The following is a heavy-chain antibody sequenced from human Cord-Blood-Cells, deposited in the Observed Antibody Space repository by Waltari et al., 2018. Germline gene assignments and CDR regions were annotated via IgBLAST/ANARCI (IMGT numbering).Heavy chain of an antibody. D-gene: IGHD2-8*01. J-gene: IGHJ4*02. CDR1: GFTFSSYR. CDR3: AKDGSGGVCYDY. CDR2: ITYDGSNK. V-gene: IGHV3-30*18. Sequence: QVQLVASGGGVVQPGRSLRLSYAASGFTFSSYRIHWVRQAQGKGLEWVAVITYDGSNKYYADSVKGRFTISRDNSKNTLYLQMNSLRAEDTAVYYCAKDGSGGVCYDYWGQGTLVTVSS.